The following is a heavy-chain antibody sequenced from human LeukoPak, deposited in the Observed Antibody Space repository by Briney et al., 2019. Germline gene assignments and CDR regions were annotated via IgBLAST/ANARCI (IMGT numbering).Heavy chain of an antibody. D-gene: IGHD3-22*01. CDR2: IYYSGST. Sequence: KPSETLSLTCTVSGGSISSYYWSWIRQPPGKGLEWIGYIYYSGSTNYNPSLKSRVTISVDTSKNQFSLKLSSVTAADTAVYYCARSKIVVGDAFDIWGQGTMVTVSS. CDR1: GGSISSYY. V-gene: IGHV4-59*12. CDR3: ARSKIVVGDAFDI. J-gene: IGHJ3*02.